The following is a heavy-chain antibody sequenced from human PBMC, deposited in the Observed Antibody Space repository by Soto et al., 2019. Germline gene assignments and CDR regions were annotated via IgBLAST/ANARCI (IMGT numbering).Heavy chain of an antibody. CDR1: GYTFTSYG. J-gene: IGHJ5*02. D-gene: IGHD5-12*01. Sequence: QVQLVQSGAEVKKPGASVKVSCKASGYTFTSYGISWVRQAPGQGLEWMGWISAYNGNTNYEQKLQGRVTMTTDTYTSTDYMVLRSLRSDDTGVYYCARVAVDIVATTLNLFDPWGQGTLVTVSS. V-gene: IGHV1-18*04. CDR3: ARVAVDIVATTLNLFDP. CDR2: ISAYNGNT.